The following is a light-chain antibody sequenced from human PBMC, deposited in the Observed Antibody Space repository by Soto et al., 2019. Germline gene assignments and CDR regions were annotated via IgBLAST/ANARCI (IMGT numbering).Light chain of an antibody. CDR2: AAS. V-gene: IGKV3-20*01. Sequence: EIVLTQSPGTLSLSPGERATLSCRASQSVSSNFLAWYQQKPGQAPRLLIYAASSTATGIPDRFSDSGSGTDFTLTISRLEPEDFAVYYCQLYVGSPLYTFGQGTKLEIK. CDR3: QLYVGSPLYT. J-gene: IGKJ2*01. CDR1: QSVSSNF.